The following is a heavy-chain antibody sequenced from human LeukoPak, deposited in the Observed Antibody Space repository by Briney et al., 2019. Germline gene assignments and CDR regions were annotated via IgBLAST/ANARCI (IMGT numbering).Heavy chain of an antibody. CDR3: ARVIAPAGRSTWFDP. CDR2: IYYTGST. D-gene: IGHD6-13*01. V-gene: IGHV4-61*05. Sequence: SETLSLTCTVSGGSISSSSYYWGWIRQPPGKGLEWIGYIYYTGSTNYNPSLNSRVTISIEKSKTEFSLKLSSVTAADTAVYYCARVIAPAGRSTWFDPWGQGTLVTVSS. J-gene: IGHJ5*02. CDR1: GGSISSSSYY.